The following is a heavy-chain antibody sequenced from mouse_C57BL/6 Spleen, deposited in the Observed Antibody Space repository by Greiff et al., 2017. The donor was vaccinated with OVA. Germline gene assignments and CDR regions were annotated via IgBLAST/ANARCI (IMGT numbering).Heavy chain of an antibody. Sequence: QVQLQQSGPELVKPGASVKISCKASGYAFSSSWMNWVKQRPGKGLEWIGRIYPGDGDPNYNGKFKGKATLTADKSSSTAYMQLSSLTSEDSAVYFCARRGITTGQGYFDYWGQGTTLTVSS. V-gene: IGHV1-82*01. CDR1: GYAFSSSW. J-gene: IGHJ2*01. D-gene: IGHD1-1*01. CDR3: ARRGITTGQGYFDY. CDR2: IYPGDGDP.